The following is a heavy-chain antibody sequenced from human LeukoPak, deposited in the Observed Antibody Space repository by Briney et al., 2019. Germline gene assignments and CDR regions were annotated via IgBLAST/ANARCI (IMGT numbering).Heavy chain of an antibody. V-gene: IGHV3-7*03. CDR3: AKDLFHGSGSYYNRGDY. CDR2: IKQDGREK. Sequence: GGSLRLSCAPSGFTFSSYWMTWVRQVPGKGLEWVANIKQDGREKYYVDSVKGRFTISRDNSKNTLYLQMNSLRAEDTAVYYCAKDLFHGSGSYYNRGDYWGQGTLVTVSS. J-gene: IGHJ4*02. CDR1: GFTFSSYW. D-gene: IGHD3-10*01.